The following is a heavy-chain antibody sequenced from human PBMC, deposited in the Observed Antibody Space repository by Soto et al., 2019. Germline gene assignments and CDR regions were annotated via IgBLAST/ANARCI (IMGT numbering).Heavy chain of an antibody. V-gene: IGHV3-23*01. J-gene: IGHJ3*02. CDR1: GFAFSSHP. CDR3: ARRAIGSSRAFDI. Sequence: VQQLESGGGLAQPGGSLRLSCAASGFAFSSHPMSWVRQAPEKGLEWVSGISDSGGITYNADSVKGRFTISRDNSKNTLYLQTNSLRAEDTAVYYCARRAIGSSRAFDIWGQGTMVTVSS. D-gene: IGHD6-6*01. CDR2: ISDSGGIT.